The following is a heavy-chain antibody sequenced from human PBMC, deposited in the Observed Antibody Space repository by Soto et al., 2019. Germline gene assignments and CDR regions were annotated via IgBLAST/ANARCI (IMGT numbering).Heavy chain of an antibody. D-gene: IGHD3-22*01. CDR2: ISGSGGST. V-gene: IGHV3-23*01. CDR1: GFTFSSYA. J-gene: IGHJ4*02. CDR3: ARVTYYYDSSVRRGFDY. Sequence: EVQLLESGGGLVQPGGSLRLSCAASGFTFSSYAMSWVRQAPGKGLEWVSAISGSGGSTYYADSVKGRFTISRDNSKNSLYLQMNSLRAEDTAVYYCARVTYYYDSSVRRGFDYWGQGTLVTVSS.